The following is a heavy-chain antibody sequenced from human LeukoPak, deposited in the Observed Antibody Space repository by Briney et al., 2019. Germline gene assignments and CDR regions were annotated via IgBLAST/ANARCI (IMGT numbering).Heavy chain of an antibody. D-gene: IGHD1-1*01. Sequence: GSLRLSCAVSGFTFTQIGMGWVRQASGKGLEWVAAIGGGGSDTKYTDSVKGRFTLSRDISKNTLYLQMDSLRAEDTAVYFCTKDVFHWAFDIWGPGTLVTVSS. CDR2: IGGGGSDT. J-gene: IGHJ3*02. CDR3: TKDVFHWAFDI. CDR1: GFTFTQIG. V-gene: IGHV3-23*01.